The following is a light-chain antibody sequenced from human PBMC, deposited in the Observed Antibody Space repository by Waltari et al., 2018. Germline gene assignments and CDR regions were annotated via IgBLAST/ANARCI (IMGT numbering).Light chain of an antibody. CDR2: SNN. V-gene: IGLV1-44*01. CDR3: AACYDSLNGVV. J-gene: IGLJ2*01. CDR1: TSNSAINT. Sequence: QSVLTQPSSASGTNGQRVSISCSGSTSNSAINTGDRYRQLPGTAPKLLIYSNNQRPSWFPCRFSGAKSGTSASLSISGLQSEDEADYYCAACYDSLNGVVFGGGTQLTV.